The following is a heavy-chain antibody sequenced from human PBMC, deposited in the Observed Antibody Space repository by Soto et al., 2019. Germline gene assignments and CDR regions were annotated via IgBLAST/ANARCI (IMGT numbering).Heavy chain of an antibody. D-gene: IGHD3-10*01. V-gene: IGHV4-39*01. CDR3: GAYGSGEMVSYYYGMDV. J-gene: IGHJ6*02. CDR1: GGSISSSSYY. CDR2: IYYRGST. Sequence: SETLSLTCTVSGGSISSSSYYWGWIRQPPGKGLEWIGSIYYRGSTSYNPSLKIRVTISVDTSKNQFSLKLSSVTAADTAVYYCGAYGSGEMVSYYYGMDVWGQGTTVT.